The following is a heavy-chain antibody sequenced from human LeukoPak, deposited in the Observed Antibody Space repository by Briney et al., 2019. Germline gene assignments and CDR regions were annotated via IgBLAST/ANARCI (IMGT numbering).Heavy chain of an antibody. Sequence: GGSLRLSCAASGFTFSNYAISWVRQAPGKGLEWVSYISNSGRIIYYADSVKGRFTISRDNAKNSLFLQMNSLRDEDTALYYCARDSDYGGNDFDYRGQGTLVTVSS. CDR1: GFTFSNYA. J-gene: IGHJ4*02. CDR2: ISNSGRII. CDR3: ARDSDYGGNDFDY. V-gene: IGHV3-48*02. D-gene: IGHD4-23*01.